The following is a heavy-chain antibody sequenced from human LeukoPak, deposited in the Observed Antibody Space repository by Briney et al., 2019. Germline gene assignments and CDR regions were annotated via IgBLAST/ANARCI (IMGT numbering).Heavy chain of an antibody. CDR1: GGSISSSSYY. D-gene: IGHD3-10*01. CDR2: IYYSGST. CDR3: ARRSGSGSSYSFDY. J-gene: IGHJ4*02. V-gene: IGHV4-39*01. Sequence: PSETLSLTCTVSGGSISSSSYYWRWIRQPPGKGLEWIGSIYYSGSTYYNPSLKSRVTISIDTSKNQFSLRLSSMTAADTAVYYCARRSGSGSSYSFDYWGQGTLVTVSS.